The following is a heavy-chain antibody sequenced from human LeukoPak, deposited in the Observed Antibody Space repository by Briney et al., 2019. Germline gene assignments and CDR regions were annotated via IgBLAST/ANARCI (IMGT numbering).Heavy chain of an antibody. V-gene: IGHV4-34*01. CDR3: ARELRRFGELLYTT. J-gene: IGHJ4*02. Sequence: KPSETLSLTCAVYSGSFSGYYWSWIRQPPGKGLEWIGEINHSGSTNYNPSLKSRVTISVDTSKNQFSLKLSSVTAADTAVYYCARELRRFGELLYTTWGQGTLVTVSS. CDR1: SGSFSGYY. D-gene: IGHD3-10*01. CDR2: INHSGST.